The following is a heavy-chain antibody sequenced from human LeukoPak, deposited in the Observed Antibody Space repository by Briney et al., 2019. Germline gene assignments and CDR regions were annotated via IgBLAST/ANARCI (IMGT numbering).Heavy chain of an antibody. J-gene: IGHJ4*02. CDR1: GFTFNND. CDR3: AKVSWEQVDPDY. V-gene: IGHV3-23*01. CDR2: VSGSTHT. Sequence: GGSLRLSCAASGFTFNNDMSWVRQAPGKGLEWVSGVSGSTHTYYADSVKGRFTIFIDNPKSTLYLQMNSLRGEDTAVYYCAKVSWEQVDPDYWGQGTLVTVSS. D-gene: IGHD1-26*01.